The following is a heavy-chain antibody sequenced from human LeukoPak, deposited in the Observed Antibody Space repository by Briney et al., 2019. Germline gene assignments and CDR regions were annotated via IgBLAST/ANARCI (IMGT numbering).Heavy chain of an antibody. CDR1: GYTFTIYD. CDR2: MNLNSGNT. Sequence: GASVKVSFNSSGYTFTIYDINLVRHATAQGLELMGWMNLNSGNTGYAQKFQGRVTMTRNTSISTAYMELSSLRSEDTAVYYCARSKREYCSSTSCLYDAFDIWGQGTMVTVSS. CDR3: ARSKREYCSSTSCLYDAFDI. J-gene: IGHJ3*02. V-gene: IGHV1-8*01. D-gene: IGHD2-2*01.